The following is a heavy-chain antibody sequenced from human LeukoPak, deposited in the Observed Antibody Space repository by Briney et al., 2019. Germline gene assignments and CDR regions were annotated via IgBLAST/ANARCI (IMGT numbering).Heavy chain of an antibody. D-gene: IGHD6-19*01. V-gene: IGHV1-8*01. CDR1: GYTFTSYD. J-gene: IGHJ3*02. Sequence: ASVKVSCKASGYTFTSYDINWVRQATGQGLEWMGWMNPNSGNTGYAQKFQGRVTMTRNTSISTAYMELSSLRSEDTAVYYCARGYSSGWYLYYAFDIWGQGTMVTVSS. CDR2: MNPNSGNT. CDR3: ARGYSSGWYLYYAFDI.